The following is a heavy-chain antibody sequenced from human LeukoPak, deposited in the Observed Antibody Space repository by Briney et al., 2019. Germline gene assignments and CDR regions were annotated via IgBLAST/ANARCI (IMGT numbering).Heavy chain of an antibody. CDR1: GFTFSGYG. CDR2: IYSAGNT. V-gene: IGHV3-53*01. CDR3: ARRAGAYTHPYDY. Sequence: GGSLRLSCAASGFTFSGYGMHWVRQAPGKGLEWVSFIYSAGNTHYSDSVKGRFTISIDNSKNTLYLQMNSLRAEDTAVYYCARRAGAYTHPYDYWGQGTLVTVSS. J-gene: IGHJ4*02. D-gene: IGHD3-16*01.